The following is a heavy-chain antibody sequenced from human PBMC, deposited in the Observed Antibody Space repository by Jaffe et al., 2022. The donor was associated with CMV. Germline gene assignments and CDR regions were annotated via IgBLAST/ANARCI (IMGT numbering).Heavy chain of an antibody. CDR1: GFTFGDYG. CDR2: IRSKAYGGTA. V-gene: IGHV3-49*04. CDR3: SRGPNP. Sequence: EVQLVEFGGGLVQPGRSLRLSCTASGFTFGDYGMTWVRQAPGKGLEWVGFIRSKAYGGTADYAASVKGRFTISRDDSKSIAYLQMNSLKTEDTAVYYCSRGPNPWGQGTLVTVSS. J-gene: IGHJ5*02.